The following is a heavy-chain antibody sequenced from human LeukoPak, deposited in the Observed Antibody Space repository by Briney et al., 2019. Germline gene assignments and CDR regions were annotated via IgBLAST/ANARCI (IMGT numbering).Heavy chain of an antibody. Sequence: SETPSLTCTVSGGSISSYYWSWIRQPPGKGLEWIGYIYYSGSTNYNPSLKSRVTISVDTSKNQFSLKLSSVTAADTAVYYCAREVRSGWYDYWGQGTLVTVSS. V-gene: IGHV4-59*01. CDR3: AREVRSGWYDY. J-gene: IGHJ4*02. D-gene: IGHD6-19*01. CDR1: GGSISSYY. CDR2: IYYSGST.